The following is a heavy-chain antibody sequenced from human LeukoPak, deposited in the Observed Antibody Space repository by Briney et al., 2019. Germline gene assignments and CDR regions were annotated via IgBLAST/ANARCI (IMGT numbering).Heavy chain of an antibody. CDR1: GGSISSGGYY. CDR3: ARDQGLCTNGVCSPYYYYGVDV. V-gene: IGHV4-31*03. D-gene: IGHD2-8*01. CDR2: IYYSGGT. J-gene: IGHJ6*02. Sequence: RPSETLSLTCTVSGGSISSGGYYWSWIRQHPGKGLEWIGYIYYSGGTYYNPSLKSRVTISVDTSKNQFSLKLSSVTAADTAVYYCARDQGLCTNGVCSPYYYYGVDVWGQGTTVTVSS.